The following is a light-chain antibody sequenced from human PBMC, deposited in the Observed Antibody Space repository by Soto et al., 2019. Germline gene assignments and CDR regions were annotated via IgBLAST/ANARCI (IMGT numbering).Light chain of an antibody. CDR3: QHYHNWPPWT. CDR1: QGVGNN. V-gene: IGKV3-15*01. CDR2: AAS. J-gene: IGKJ1*01. Sequence: EIVMTQSPATLSVSPGERATLSCRASQGVGNNLAWYQQKPGQAPRLLIYAASTRATGIPVRFSGSGSGTQFTLSISSLQSEDFAVYYCQHYHNWPPWTFGQGTKVEIK.